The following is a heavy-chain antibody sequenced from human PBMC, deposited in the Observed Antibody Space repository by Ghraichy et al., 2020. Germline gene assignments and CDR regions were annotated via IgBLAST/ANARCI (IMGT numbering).Heavy chain of an antibody. V-gene: IGHV3-48*02. J-gene: IGHJ3*02. Sequence: GSLRLSCVASGFTFSNSAMDWVRQAPGKGLEWVSFITSSSDTILYADSVKGRFTISRDNAKNSLYLQINSLRDEDTAMYYCARGRDHAFDIWGQGTVVTVSS. CDR1: GFTFSNSA. CDR3: ARGRDHAFDI. CDR2: ITSSSDTI.